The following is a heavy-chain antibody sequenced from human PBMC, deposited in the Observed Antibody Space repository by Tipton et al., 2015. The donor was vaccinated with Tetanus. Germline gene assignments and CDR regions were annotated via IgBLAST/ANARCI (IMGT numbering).Heavy chain of an antibody. J-gene: IGHJ4*02. V-gene: IGHV4-39*01. CDR3: ARMGFTYGQVVY. Sequence: TLSLTCTVSGGSMNTRTFYWGWIRQSPGKGLEWIGSIFYSGSTYYNPSLRSRVSISVDTSKNQFSLTLKSVTAADTATYYCARMGFTYGQVVYWGQGTLVTVAS. CDR1: GGSMNTRTFY. CDR2: IFYSGST. D-gene: IGHD5-18*01.